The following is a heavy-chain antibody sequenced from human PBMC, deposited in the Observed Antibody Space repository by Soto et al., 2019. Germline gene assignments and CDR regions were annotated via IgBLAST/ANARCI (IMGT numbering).Heavy chain of an antibody. CDR2: INQDGSQK. V-gene: IGHV3-7*05. CDR3: TNYVPGILGDY. D-gene: IGHD4-17*01. Sequence: GGSLRLSCAASGFIFSGYWMSWVRQAPGKGLDWVANINQDGSQKYYVDSVRGRFTISRDNAENSLHLQMSSLSAEDTAIYYCTNYVPGILGDYWGQGALVTSPQ. CDR1: GFIFSGYW. J-gene: IGHJ4*02.